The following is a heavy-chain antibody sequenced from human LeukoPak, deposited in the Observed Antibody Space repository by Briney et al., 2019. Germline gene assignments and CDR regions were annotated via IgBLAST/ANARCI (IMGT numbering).Heavy chain of an antibody. CDR2: IYPRDSDT. V-gene: IGHV5-51*01. D-gene: IGHD5-12*01. CDR1: GYSFTSYW. CDR3: ARRLAWQTFDY. J-gene: IGHJ4*02. Sequence: GESLQISCKGSGYSFTSYWIGWVRPLPGKGLEWMGIIYPRDSDTRYSPSFEGQVTISADKSISTAYLQLSSLKASDTAMYYCARRLAWQTFDYWGQGTLVTVSS.